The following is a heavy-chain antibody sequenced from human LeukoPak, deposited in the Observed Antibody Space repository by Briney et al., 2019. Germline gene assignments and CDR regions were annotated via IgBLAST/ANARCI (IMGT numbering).Heavy chain of an antibody. CDR1: GGSISSYY. CDR2: IYYSGST. D-gene: IGHD1-26*01. CDR3: ARGREIGSFFDY. J-gene: IGHJ4*02. Sequence: PSETLSLTCTVSGGSISSYYWSWIRQPPGKGLEWIGYIYYSGSTNYNPSLKSRVTISVDTSKNQFSLKLSSVTAADTAVYYCARGREIGSFFDYWGQGTLVTVSS. V-gene: IGHV4-59*01.